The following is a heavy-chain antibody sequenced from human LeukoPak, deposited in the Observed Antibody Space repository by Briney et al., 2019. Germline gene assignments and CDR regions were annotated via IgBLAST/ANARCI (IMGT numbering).Heavy chain of an antibody. Sequence: GGSLRLSCAASGFTFSSYAMSWVRQAPGKGLEWVSAISGSGGSTYYADSVKSRFTISRDNSKNTLYLQMNSLRAEDTAVYYCAKDRDIVVVTAPHYGMDVWGQGTTVTVSS. D-gene: IGHD2-21*02. CDR1: GFTFSSYA. CDR2: ISGSGGST. CDR3: AKDRDIVVVTAPHYGMDV. J-gene: IGHJ6*02. V-gene: IGHV3-23*01.